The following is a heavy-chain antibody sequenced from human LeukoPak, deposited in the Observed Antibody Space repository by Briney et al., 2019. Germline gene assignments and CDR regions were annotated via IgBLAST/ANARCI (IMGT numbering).Heavy chain of an antibody. CDR1: GFSVSSNY. CDR3: ARDQIEADY. D-gene: IGHD2/OR15-2a*01. CDR2: IYSGGST. V-gene: IGHV3-66*01. Sequence: GGSLRLSCAASGFSVSSNYMSWVRQAPGKGLEWVSFIYSGGSTYYADSVRGRFTISRDNSKNTLYLQMNSLRGEDTAVYYCARDQIEADYWGQGTLVTVSS. J-gene: IGHJ4*02.